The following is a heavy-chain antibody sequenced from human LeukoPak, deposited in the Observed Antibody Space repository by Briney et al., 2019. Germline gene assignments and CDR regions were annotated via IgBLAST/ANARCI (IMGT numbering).Heavy chain of an antibody. CDR2: IYTSGST. CDR1: GNSISSGDYY. J-gene: IGHJ4*02. V-gene: IGHV4-61*02. CDR3: ERLTYDSSGYYYGPFDY. D-gene: IGHD3-22*01. Sequence: SQTLSLTCTVSGNSISSGDYYWSWIRQPAGKGLEWIGRIYTSGSTTYNPSLKSRVTISGDTSENQFSLRLSSVTAADTAVYYCERLTYDSSGYYYGPFDYWGQGTLVTVSS.